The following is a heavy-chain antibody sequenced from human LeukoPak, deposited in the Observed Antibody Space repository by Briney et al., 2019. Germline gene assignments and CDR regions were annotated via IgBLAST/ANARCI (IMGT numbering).Heavy chain of an antibody. CDR2: MYSSGST. CDR3: ARPRQPYYYYMDV. J-gene: IGHJ6*03. Sequence: SETLSLTCTVSGGSISSSSYYWGWIRQPPGKGLEWIGSMYSSGSTYYNPSLKSRVTISVDTSKNQFSLKLSSVTAADTAVYYCARPRQPYYYYMDVWGKGTTVTISS. CDR1: GGSISSSSYY. V-gene: IGHV4-39*01.